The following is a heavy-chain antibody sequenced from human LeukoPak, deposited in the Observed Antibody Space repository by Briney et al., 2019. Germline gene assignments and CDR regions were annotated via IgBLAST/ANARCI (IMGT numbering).Heavy chain of an antibody. D-gene: IGHD1-26*01. CDR2: IHSSGYT. V-gene: IGHV4-4*09. CDR1: GGSISSYY. CDR3: AKRQGPNSGSYDYFDP. Sequence: SETLSLTCTVSGGSISSYYRSWIRQPPGQGLEWIAYIHSSGYTNYNPSLKSRVTISVDTSKNQFSLKVTSVTAADTAVYYCAKRQGPNSGSYDYFDPWGQGTLVTVSS. J-gene: IGHJ5*02.